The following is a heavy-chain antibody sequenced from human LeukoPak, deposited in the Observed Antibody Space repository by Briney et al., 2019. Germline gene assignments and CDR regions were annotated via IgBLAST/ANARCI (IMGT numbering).Heavy chain of an antibody. J-gene: IGHJ4*01. CDR1: GGSMSPYH. CDR2: IFSSGNT. D-gene: IGHD6-19*01. Sequence: PSETLSLTCTVSGGSMSPYHWGWIRQPPGKGLEWIGRIFSSGNTYYNPSLNSRVSMSVDTSQNQFSLKLNSVTAADTAVYFCVRYSSGWPFDYWGRGSLVTVSS. V-gene: IGHV4-39*01. CDR3: VRYSSGWPFDY.